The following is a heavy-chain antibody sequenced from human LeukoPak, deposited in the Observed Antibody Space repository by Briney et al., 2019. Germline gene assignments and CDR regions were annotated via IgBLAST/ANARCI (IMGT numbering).Heavy chain of an antibody. CDR3: ARGHYYYYMDV. J-gene: IGHJ6*03. Sequence: SETLSLTCAVYGGSFSGYYWSWIRQPPGKGLEWIGEINHSGSTNYNPSLKSRVTISVDTSKNQFSLKLSSVTAADTAVYYCARGHYYYYMDVWGKGTTVTVSS. CDR1: GGSFSGYY. CDR2: INHSGST. V-gene: IGHV4-34*01.